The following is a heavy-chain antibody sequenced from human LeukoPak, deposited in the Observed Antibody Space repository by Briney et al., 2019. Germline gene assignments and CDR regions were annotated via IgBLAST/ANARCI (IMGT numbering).Heavy chain of an antibody. CDR3: ARGHYYYYMDV. J-gene: IGHJ6*03. Sequence: SETLSLTCAVYGGSFSGYYWSWIRQPPGKGLEWIGEINHSGSTNYNPSLKSRVTISVDTSKNQFSLKLSSVTAADTAVYYCARGHYYYYMDVWGKGTTVTVSS. CDR1: GGSFSGYY. CDR2: INHSGST. V-gene: IGHV4-34*01.